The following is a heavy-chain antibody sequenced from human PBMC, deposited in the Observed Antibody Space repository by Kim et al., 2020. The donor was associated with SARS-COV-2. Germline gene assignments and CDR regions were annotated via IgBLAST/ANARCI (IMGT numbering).Heavy chain of an antibody. J-gene: IGHJ6*02. D-gene: IGHD2-21*02. Sequence: GGSLRLSCAASGFTFSSYSMNWVRQAPGKGLEWVSYISSSSSTIYYADSVKGRFTISRDNAKNSLYLQMNSLRDEDTAVYYCARDRVPVSDVVTDNYYGMGVWGQGATVTVSS. CDR3: ARDRVPVSDVVTDNYYGMGV. V-gene: IGHV3-48*02. CDR1: GFTFSSYS. CDR2: ISSSSSTI.